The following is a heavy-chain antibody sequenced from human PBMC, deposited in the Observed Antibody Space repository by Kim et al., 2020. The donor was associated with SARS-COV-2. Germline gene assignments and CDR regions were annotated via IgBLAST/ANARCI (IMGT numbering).Heavy chain of an antibody. CDR3: ARGHCSSTSCHSYYYYGMDV. CDR1: GFTFSSYS. D-gene: IGHD2-2*01. J-gene: IGHJ6*02. Sequence: GGSLRLSCAASGFTFSSYSMNWVRQAPGKGLEWVSSISSSSSYIYYADSVKGRFTISRDNAKNSLYLQMNSLRAEDTAVYYCARGHCSSTSCHSYYYYGMDVWGQGTTVTVSS. CDR2: ISSSSSYI. V-gene: IGHV3-21*01.